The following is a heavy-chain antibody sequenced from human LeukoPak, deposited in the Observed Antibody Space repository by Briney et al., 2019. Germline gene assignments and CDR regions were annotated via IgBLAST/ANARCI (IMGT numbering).Heavy chain of an antibody. D-gene: IGHD6-6*01. V-gene: IGHV3-15*01. Sequence: PGGSPRLSCAASGFTFSNAWMSWVRQAPGKGLELVGRIKSKTDGGTTDYAAPVKGRFSISRDDSKNTLYLQMNSLKTEDTAVYYCTTDRAIAVRPLFDYWGQGTLVTVSS. CDR2: IKSKTDGGTT. J-gene: IGHJ4*02. CDR3: TTDRAIAVRPLFDY. CDR1: GFTFSNAW.